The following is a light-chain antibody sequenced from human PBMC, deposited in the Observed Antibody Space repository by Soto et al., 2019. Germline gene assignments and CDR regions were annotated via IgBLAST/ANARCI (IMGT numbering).Light chain of an antibody. CDR2: WAS. J-gene: IGKJ1*01. CDR1: QSILYSSNNKNY. CDR3: QQYYSSPTWT. V-gene: IGKV4-1*01. Sequence: DIVMTQSPDALAVSLGERATINCKSSQSILYSSNNKNYLAWYQQKPGQPPKLLIYWASTRESGVPDRFSGSGSETDFTLTIRSLQAEDVAVYYCQQYYSSPTWTFGQGTKVDIK.